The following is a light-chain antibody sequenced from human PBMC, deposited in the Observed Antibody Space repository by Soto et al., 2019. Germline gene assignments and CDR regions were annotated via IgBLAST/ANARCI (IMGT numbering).Light chain of an antibody. CDR2: GAS. J-gene: IGKJ3*01. CDR1: QSVSSN. Sequence: EVVMTQSPATLSVSPGERATLSCTASQSVSSNLAWYQQKPGQAPRVLIYGASSRATGIPDRFSGSGSGADFTLTISRLEPEDFAVYYCQQYTTSPFTFGPGTKVDIK. CDR3: QQYTTSPFT. V-gene: IGKV3-20*01.